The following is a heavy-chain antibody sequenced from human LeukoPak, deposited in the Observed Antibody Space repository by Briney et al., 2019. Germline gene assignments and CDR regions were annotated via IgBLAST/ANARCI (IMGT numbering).Heavy chain of an antibody. CDR1: GFAFSTYA. D-gene: IGHD6-6*01. CDR2: ISGSGGGT. J-gene: IGHJ4*02. V-gene: IGHV3-23*01. Sequence: GGSLRLSRAASGFAFSTYAMSWVRQAPGMGLEWVSAISGSGGGTYYADSVKGRFTISRDNAKNTLYLLMNNLRAEDTAVYYCAKEDSSSSRYYFEYWGQGTLVTVSS. CDR3: AKEDSSSSRYYFEY.